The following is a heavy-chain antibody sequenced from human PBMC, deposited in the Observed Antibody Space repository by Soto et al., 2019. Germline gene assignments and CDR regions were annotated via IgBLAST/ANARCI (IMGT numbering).Heavy chain of an antibody. D-gene: IGHD3-3*01. CDR2: ISGNGGET. Sequence: PGGSLRLSAAASGLIFSNYAMTWVRQAPGKGLEWVSTISGNGGETFYADSVEGRFTISRDNSENTVYLQMNRLRAEDTAVYYCTKGGHASFYDFWGQGTLVTVSS. CDR3: TKGGHASFYDF. CDR1: GLIFSNYA. V-gene: IGHV3-23*01. J-gene: IGHJ4*02.